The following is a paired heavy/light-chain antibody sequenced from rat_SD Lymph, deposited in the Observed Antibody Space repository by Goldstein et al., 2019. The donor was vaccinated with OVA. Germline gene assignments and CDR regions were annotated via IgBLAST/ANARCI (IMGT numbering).Light chain of an antibody. CDR1: QSLLDSDGNTY. V-gene: IGKV2S26*01. J-gene: IGKJ1*01. CDR3: MQATHAPWT. Sequence: DVVLTQTPSILSATIGQSVSISCRSSQSLLDSDGNTYLYWFLQRPGQSPQRLIYLVSNLGSGVPNRFSGSGSGTDFTLKISGVEAEDLGIYYCMQATHAPWTFGGGTKLELK. CDR2: LVS.
Heavy chain of an antibody. CDR1: GYTFTHYP. Sequence: QIQLVQSGPELKKPGESVKISCKASGYTFTHYPMIWVKQAPGIGLKWMGWINTQTGKPTYADDFKERFVFSLESSASTAYLQINNLNIEDTATYFCTRFWVIRSADFDYWGQGVMVTVSS. CDR3: TRFWVIRSADFDY. CDR2: INTQTGKP. J-gene: IGHJ2*01. D-gene: IGHD4-4*01. V-gene: IGHV9-3*01.